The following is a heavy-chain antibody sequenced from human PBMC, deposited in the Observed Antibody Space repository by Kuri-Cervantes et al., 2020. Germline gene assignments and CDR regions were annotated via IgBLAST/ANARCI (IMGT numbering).Heavy chain of an antibody. CDR3: ARSRASVVRGRIPYYFDY. D-gene: IGHD3-10*01. CDR1: GFTFSSYW. V-gene: IGHV3-7*01. Sequence: GESLKISCAASGFTFSSYWMSWVRQAPGKGLEWVANIKQDGSEKYYVDSVKGRFTISGDNAKNSLCLQMNSLRAEDTAVYYCARSRASVVRGRIPYYFDYWGQGTLVTVSS. J-gene: IGHJ4*02. CDR2: IKQDGSEK.